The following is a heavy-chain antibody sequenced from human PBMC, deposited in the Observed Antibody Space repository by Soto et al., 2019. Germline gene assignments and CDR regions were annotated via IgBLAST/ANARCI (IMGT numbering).Heavy chain of an antibody. V-gene: IGHV5-51*01. D-gene: IGHD4-17*01. J-gene: IGHJ4*02. CDR3: ARPANTVADHFDL. CDR1: GYTFTIYW. CDR2: IYPSDSDT. Sequence: GESLKLSCQVSGYTFTIYWIGWVGQMPGKGLEWMGIIYPSDSDTRYSPSFQGQVTISADQSINTAYLQWDSLKASDTAIYYCARPANTVADHFDLWGQGTPVTFSA.